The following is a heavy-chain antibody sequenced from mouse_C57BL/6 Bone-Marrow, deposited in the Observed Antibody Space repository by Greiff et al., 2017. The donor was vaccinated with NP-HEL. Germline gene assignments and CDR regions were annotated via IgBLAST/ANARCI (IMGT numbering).Heavy chain of an antibody. CDR2: IDPENGDT. D-gene: IGHD1-1*01. J-gene: IGHJ3*01. Sequence: EVQLQQSGAELVRPGASVKLSCTASGFNIKDDYMHWVKQRPEQGLEWIGWIDPENGDTEYASKFQGKATITADTSSNTAYLQLSSLTSEDTAVYYCTTLLSQLDWFAYWGQGTLVTVSA. CDR3: TTLLSQLDWFAY. V-gene: IGHV14-4*01. CDR1: GFNIKDDY.